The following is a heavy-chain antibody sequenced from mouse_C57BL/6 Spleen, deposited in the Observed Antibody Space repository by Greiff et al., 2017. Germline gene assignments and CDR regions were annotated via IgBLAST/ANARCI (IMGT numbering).Heavy chain of an antibody. CDR1: GFTFSSYA. Sequence: EVQLVESGGGLVKPGGSLKLSCAASGFTFSSYAMSWVRQTPEKRLEWVATISDGGSYTYYPDNVKGRFTISRDNAKNNLYLQMSHLKSEDTAMYYCARDRTAQATLYYFDYWGQGTTLTVSS. CDR2: ISDGGSYT. D-gene: IGHD3-2*02. J-gene: IGHJ2*01. V-gene: IGHV5-4*01. CDR3: ARDRTAQATLYYFDY.